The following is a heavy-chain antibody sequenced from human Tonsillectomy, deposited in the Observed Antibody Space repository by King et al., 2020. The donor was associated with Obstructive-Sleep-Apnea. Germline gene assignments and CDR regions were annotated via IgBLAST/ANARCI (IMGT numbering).Heavy chain of an antibody. CDR3: ARFPPRYYYGSGSYYNVPTWYFDL. V-gene: IGHV4-31*03. CDR1: GGSISSGGYY. CDR2: IYYSWST. J-gene: IGHJ2*01. Sequence: VQLQESGPGLVKPSQTLSLTCTVFGGSISSGGYYWSWIRQHPGKGLEWIGYIYYSWSTYYNPSLNSRVSFSEDTYKNQSSLKLSSVTAAATAVYYCARFPPRYYYGSGSYYNVPTWYFDLWGRGTLVTVSS. D-gene: IGHD3-10*01.